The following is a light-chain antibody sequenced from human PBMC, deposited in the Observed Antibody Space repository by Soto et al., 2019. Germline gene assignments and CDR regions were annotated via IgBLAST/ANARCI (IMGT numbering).Light chain of an antibody. V-gene: IGKV3-20*01. CDR1: QSISSSY. CDR2: AAS. Sequence: EIVLTQSPGTLSLSPGERATLSCRASQSISSSYLAWYQQKPGQAPRLLNYAASSRATGIPDRFSGSGSGADSTPTISRLEPEYFAVYYYQQYGSSSYTFGQGTQLEIK. CDR3: QQYGSSSYT. J-gene: IGKJ2*01.